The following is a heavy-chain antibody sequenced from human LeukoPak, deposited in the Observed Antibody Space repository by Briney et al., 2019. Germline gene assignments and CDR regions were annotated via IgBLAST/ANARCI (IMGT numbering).Heavy chain of an antibody. CDR1: GGTFSSYA. D-gene: IGHD1-1*01. CDR2: IIPIFGTA. J-gene: IGHJ4*02. CDR3: VTATSRWARFDF. V-gene: IGHV1-69*01. Sequence: SVKVSCKASGGTFSSYAISWVRQAPGQGPEWKGGIIPIFGTANYAQKFQGRVTITADESTSTAYMELSSLRSEDTAVYYCVTATSRWARFDFWGQGTLVTVSS.